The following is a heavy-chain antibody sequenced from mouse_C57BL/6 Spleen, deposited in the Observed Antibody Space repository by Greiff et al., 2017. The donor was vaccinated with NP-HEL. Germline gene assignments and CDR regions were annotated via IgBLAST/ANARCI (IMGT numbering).Heavy chain of an antibody. D-gene: IGHD1-1*01. J-gene: IGHJ1*03. CDR2: FSGGGGNT. CDR1: GFTFSSYT. CDR3: ARQFITTVVANWYFDV. V-gene: IGHV5-9*01. Sequence: EVQVVESGGGLVKPGGSLKLSCAASGFTFSSYTMSWVRQTPEKRLEWVATFSGGGGNTYYPDSVKGRFTISSDNAKNTLYLQMSSLRAEDTALYCCARQFITTVVANWYFDVWGTGTTVTVSS.